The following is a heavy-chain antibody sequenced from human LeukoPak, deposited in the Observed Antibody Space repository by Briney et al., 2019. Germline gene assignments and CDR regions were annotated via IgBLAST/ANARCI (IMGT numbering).Heavy chain of an antibody. CDR2: IYSYGST. D-gene: IGHD7-27*01. V-gene: IGHV4-39*07. Sequence: PSETLSLTCTVSGVSISSSTYYWGWIRQPPGKGLYWIGTIYSYGSTYYNPSLKSRVTISVHTSKNQFSLRLSSVTAADTAVYYCAREPELGDAFDIWGQGTVVTVSS. CDR3: AREPELGDAFDI. J-gene: IGHJ3*02. CDR1: GVSISSSTYY.